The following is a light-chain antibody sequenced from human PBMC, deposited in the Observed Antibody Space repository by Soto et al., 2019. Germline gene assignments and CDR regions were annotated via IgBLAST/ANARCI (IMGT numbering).Light chain of an antibody. CDR3: QQYNNWSGT. J-gene: IGKJ1*01. Sequence: EIVMTQSPATLSVSPGERATLSCRASQSVSSNLAWYQKKPGQAPRLLIYGASTRATGIPARFSGSGSGTEFTLTISSMKSEDFEVYYCQQYNNWSGTFGQGTKVEIK. CDR2: GAS. V-gene: IGKV3-15*01. CDR1: QSVSSN.